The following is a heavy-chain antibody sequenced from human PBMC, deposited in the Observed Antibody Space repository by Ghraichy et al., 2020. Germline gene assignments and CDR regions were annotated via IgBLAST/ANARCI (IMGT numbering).Heavy chain of an antibody. Sequence: SETLSLTCAVYGGSFSGYYWSWIRQPPGKGLEWIGEINHSGSTNYNPSLKSRVTISVDTSKNQFSLKLSSVTAADTAVYYCVRVLDYYVTGIYSADHWGQGIVVTVS. V-gene: IGHV4-34*01. J-gene: IGHJ4*02. D-gene: IGHD3-10*01. CDR1: GGSFSGYY. CDR2: INHSGST. CDR3: VRVLDYYVTGIYSADH.